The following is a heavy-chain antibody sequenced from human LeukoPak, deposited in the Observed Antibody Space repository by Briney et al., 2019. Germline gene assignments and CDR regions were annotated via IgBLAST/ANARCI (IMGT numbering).Heavy chain of an antibody. Sequence: GGSLRLSCAASGFTFSSYAMSWVRQAQGKGLGWVSVMSGSGGSTSYANSVKGRFTISRYNSKNTLYLQMNRLRAEDTAVYYCAKDGTFIVVVPAAIPSFDPWGQGTLVTVSS. J-gene: IGHJ5*02. V-gene: IGHV3-23*01. CDR2: MSGSGGST. CDR1: GFTFSSYA. CDR3: AKDGTFIVVVPAAIPSFDP. D-gene: IGHD2-2*01.